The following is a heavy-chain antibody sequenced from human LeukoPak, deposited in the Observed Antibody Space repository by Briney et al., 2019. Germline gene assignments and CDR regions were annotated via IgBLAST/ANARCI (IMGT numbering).Heavy chain of an antibody. Sequence: GASVKVSCKASGYTFTSYDINWVRQATGQGLEWMGWMNPNSGNTGYAQKFQGRVTMTEDTSTDTAYMELSSLRSEDTAVYYCAIRRLSCSGGSCYFDYWGQGTLVTVSS. V-gene: IGHV1-8*01. J-gene: IGHJ4*02. D-gene: IGHD2-15*01. CDR2: MNPNSGNT. CDR1: GYTFTSYD. CDR3: AIRRLSCSGGSCYFDY.